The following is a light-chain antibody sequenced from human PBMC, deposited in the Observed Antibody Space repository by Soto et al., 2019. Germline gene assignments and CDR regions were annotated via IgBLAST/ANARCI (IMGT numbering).Light chain of an antibody. CDR1: QSVRSSS. V-gene: IGKV3-20*01. CDR2: GAS. Sequence: EIVLTQSPGSLSLSPGDRATLSCRASQSVRSSSLAWYQQKPDQAPRLLIYGASNSATGIPDRFSGSGSGPDFTLAISRLEPEEFPLYNWQQYVSSPSYTFGQGTNLEIK. CDR3: QQYVSSPSYT. J-gene: IGKJ2*01.